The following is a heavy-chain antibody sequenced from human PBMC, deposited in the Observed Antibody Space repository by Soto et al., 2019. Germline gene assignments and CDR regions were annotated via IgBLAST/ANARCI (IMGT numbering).Heavy chain of an antibody. J-gene: IGHJ6*02. D-gene: IGHD6-6*01. CDR1: GFTFSSYW. CDR3: ARVRAARPGGGYYYYYGMDV. Sequence: QSGGSLRLSCAASGFTFSSYWMSWVRQAPGKGLEWVANIKQDGSEKYYVDSVKGRFTISRDNAKNSLYLQMNSLRAEDTAVYYCARVRAARPGGGYYYYYGMDVWGQGTTVTVSS. CDR2: IKQDGSEK. V-gene: IGHV3-7*03.